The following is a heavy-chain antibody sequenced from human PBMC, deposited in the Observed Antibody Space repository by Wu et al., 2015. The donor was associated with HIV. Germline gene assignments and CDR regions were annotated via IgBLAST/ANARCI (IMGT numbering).Heavy chain of an antibody. Sequence: QVQLVQSGAEVKKPGASVKVSCKASGYTFTSYGVSWVRQAPGQGLEWMGWISVFSDNTNYAQKLQGRVTMTTDTSTSTAYMELRSLRSDDTAVYYCAREGPSSSWYDYYFDYWGQGTLVTVSS. V-gene: IGHV1-18*01. D-gene: IGHD6-13*01. CDR1: GYTFTSYG. CDR2: ISVFSDNT. J-gene: IGHJ4*02. CDR3: AREGPSSSWYDYYFDY.